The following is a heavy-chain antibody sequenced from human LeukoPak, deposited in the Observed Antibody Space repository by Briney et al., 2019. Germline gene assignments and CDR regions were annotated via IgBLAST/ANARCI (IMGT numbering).Heavy chain of an antibody. CDR1: GGSVSSGSYY. CDR2: IYTSGST. CDR3: ARGAYGSINYNWFDP. Sequence: SETLSLTCTVSGGSVSSGSYYWSWIRQPAGKGLEWIGRIYTSGSTNYNPSLKSRVTISVDTSKNQFSLKLSSVTAADTAVYYCARGAYGSINYNWFDPWGQGTLVTVSS. D-gene: IGHD3-10*01. J-gene: IGHJ5*02. V-gene: IGHV4-61*02.